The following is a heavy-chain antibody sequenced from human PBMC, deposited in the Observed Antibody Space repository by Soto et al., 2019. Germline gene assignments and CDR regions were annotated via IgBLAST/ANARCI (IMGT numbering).Heavy chain of an antibody. J-gene: IGHJ4*02. CDR1: GFTFNNYT. V-gene: IGHV3-23*01. CDR3: AKDRLAGNFDY. CDR2: ISATGGST. Sequence: GGSLRLSCAASGFTFNNYTMNWVRQAPGKGLEWVATISATGGSTYYADSVKGRFTISRDNSKNTLYLQMNGLRVEDTAVYYCAKDRLAGNFDYWGQGTQVTVSS.